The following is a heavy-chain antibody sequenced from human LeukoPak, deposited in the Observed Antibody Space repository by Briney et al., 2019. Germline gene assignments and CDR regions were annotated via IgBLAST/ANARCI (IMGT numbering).Heavy chain of an antibody. CDR3: ARRYRYGYNRDGYKYDY. CDR1: GYTFTGYY. Sequence: ASVKVSCKASGYTFTGYYMHWVRQAPGQGVEWMGWINPNSGGSNYVQKSQGRVTMTRDTSISTAYMELSRLRSDDTAVYYCARRYRYGYNRDGYKYDYWGQGTLVTVSS. CDR2: INPNSGGS. D-gene: IGHD5-24*01. V-gene: IGHV1-2*02. J-gene: IGHJ4*02.